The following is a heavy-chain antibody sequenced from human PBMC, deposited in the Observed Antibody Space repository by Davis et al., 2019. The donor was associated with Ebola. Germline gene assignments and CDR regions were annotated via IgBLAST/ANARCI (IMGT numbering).Heavy chain of an antibody. D-gene: IGHD5-18*01. CDR1: GGSVSSGSYY. CDR2: IYYSGST. V-gene: IGHV4-61*01. Sequence: PSETLSLTCTVSGGSVSSGSYYWSWIRQPPGKGLEWIGYIYYSGSTNYNPSLKSRVTISVDTSKNQFSLKLSSVTAADTAVYYCARGDGNPWIQLWFGFDYWGQGTLVTVSS. J-gene: IGHJ4*02. CDR3: ARGDGNPWIQLWFGFDY.